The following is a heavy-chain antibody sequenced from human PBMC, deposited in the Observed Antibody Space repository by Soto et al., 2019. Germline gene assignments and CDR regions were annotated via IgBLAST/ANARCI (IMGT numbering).Heavy chain of an antibody. CDR2: IYPSDSDT. D-gene: IGHD2-15*01. Sequence: DVQLVQSGAEVKKPGESLKMSCQASGYTFATYWIAWVRQMPGKGLEWMGMIYPSDSDTRYSPSFQGQVTISADKSINTAYLQWISLKASDTAMYYCARLNGGRDYWGQGTLVTVPS. CDR1: GYTFATYW. J-gene: IGHJ4*02. CDR3: ARLNGGRDY. V-gene: IGHV5-51*03.